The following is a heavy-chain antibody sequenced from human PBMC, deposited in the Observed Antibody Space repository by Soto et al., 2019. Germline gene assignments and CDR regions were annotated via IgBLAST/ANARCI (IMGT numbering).Heavy chain of an antibody. D-gene: IGHD3-3*01. Sequence: SETLSLTCIVSGGSISSGGYYWSWIRQHPGKGLEWIGYIYYSGSTYYNPSLKSRVTISVDTSKNQFSLKLSSVTAADTAVYYCAREAVRFLEWSEDAFDIWGQGTMVTVSS. CDR3: AREAVRFLEWSEDAFDI. CDR2: IYYSGST. J-gene: IGHJ3*02. V-gene: IGHV4-31*03. CDR1: GGSISSGGYY.